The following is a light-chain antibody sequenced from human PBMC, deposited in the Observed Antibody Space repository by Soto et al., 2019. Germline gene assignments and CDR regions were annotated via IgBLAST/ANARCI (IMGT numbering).Light chain of an antibody. J-gene: IGKJ5*01. Sequence: EVMMTQSPATLSVSPGERATLSCRASQDVGNNIAWYQQKPGQTPRLLIYYASTRATGVPAKFSGSGSGTEFTLTISSPQSEDFALYYCQQYNYWPPITFGQGTRLEIK. V-gene: IGKV3-15*01. CDR2: YAS. CDR1: QDVGNN. CDR3: QQYNYWPPIT.